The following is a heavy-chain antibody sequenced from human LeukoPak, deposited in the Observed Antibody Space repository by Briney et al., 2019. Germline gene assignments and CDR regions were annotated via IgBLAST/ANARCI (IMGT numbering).Heavy chain of an antibody. CDR3: AKGGTVAGQSYWYFDL. V-gene: IGHV3-9*01. CDR2: ISWNSGSI. Sequence: GRSLRPSCAASGFTFDDYAMHWVRQAPGKGLEWVSGISWNSGSIGYADSVKGRFTISRDNAKNSLYLQMNSLRAEDTALYYCAKGGTVAGQSYWYFDLWGRGTLVTVSS. J-gene: IGHJ2*01. CDR1: GFTFDDYA. D-gene: IGHD6-19*01.